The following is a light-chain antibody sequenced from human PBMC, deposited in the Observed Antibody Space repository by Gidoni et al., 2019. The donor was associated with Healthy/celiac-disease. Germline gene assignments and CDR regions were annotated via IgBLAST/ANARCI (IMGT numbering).Light chain of an antibody. CDR3: QQLNSYPRT. V-gene: IGKV1-9*01. Sequence: DIQLTQSPSFLSASVGDRVTITCRASQGISSYLAWYQQIPGKAPKLVIYAASTLQSGVPSRFSGSGSGTEFTLTISSLQPEDFATYYCQQLNSYPRTFGQGTKLEIK. J-gene: IGKJ2*01. CDR2: AAS. CDR1: QGISSY.